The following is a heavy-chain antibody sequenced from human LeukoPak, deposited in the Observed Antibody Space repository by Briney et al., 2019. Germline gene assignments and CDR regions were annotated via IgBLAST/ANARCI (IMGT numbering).Heavy chain of an antibody. CDR3: ARDPYGDSHWGGGY. CDR2: IYYSGST. J-gene: IGHJ4*02. D-gene: IGHD4-17*01. V-gene: IGHV4-59*01. CDR1: GGSISNYY. Sequence: PSETLSLTCTVSGGSISNYYWSWIRQPPGKGLEWIGCIYYSGSTNYNPSLKSRVTISVDTSKNQFSLKLSSVTAADTAVYYCARDPYGDSHWGGGYWGQGTLVTVSS.